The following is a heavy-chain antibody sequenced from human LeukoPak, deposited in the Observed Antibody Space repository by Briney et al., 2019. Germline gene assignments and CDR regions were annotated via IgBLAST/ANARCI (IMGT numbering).Heavy chain of an antibody. D-gene: IGHD3-9*01. V-gene: IGHV1-46*01. Sequence: GASVKVSGKASGYTFTSYYMHWVRQAPGQGLEWMGIINPSGGSTSYAQKFQGRVTMTRDTSTSTVYMELSSLRSEDTAVYYCARVGQLTGHYDYWGQGTLVTVSS. CDR3: ARVGQLTGHYDY. CDR2: INPSGGST. CDR1: GYTFTSYY. J-gene: IGHJ4*02.